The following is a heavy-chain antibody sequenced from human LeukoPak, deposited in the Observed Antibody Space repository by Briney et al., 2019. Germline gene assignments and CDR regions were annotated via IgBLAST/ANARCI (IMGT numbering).Heavy chain of an antibody. D-gene: IGHD3-22*01. V-gene: IGHV4-31*03. CDR1: GGSISSGGYY. J-gene: IGHJ4*02. CDR3: ARWGIDYYDSSGYYYEVEDY. Sequence: SETLSLTCTVSGGSISSGGYYWSWIRQHPGKGLEWIGYIYYSGSTYYNPSLKSRVTISVDTPKNQFSLKLSSATAADTAVYYCARWGIDYYDSSGYYYEVEDYWGQGTLVAVSS. CDR2: IYYSGST.